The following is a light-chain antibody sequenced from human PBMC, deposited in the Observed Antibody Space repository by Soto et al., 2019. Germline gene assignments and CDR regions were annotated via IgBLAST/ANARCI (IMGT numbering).Light chain of an antibody. V-gene: IGKV3-11*01. CDR3: QQRSNWPPEYT. CDR1: QSVTRY. CDR2: DTY. Sequence: EIVLTQSPATLSWSPGEIATLSCRARQSVTRYLAWYQQNPGQAPRLLIYDTYNSATGIPARFRGSGSGTDFTLNISSLEPEDCAVYYCQQRSNWPPEYTVGQGTKLEIK. J-gene: IGKJ2*01.